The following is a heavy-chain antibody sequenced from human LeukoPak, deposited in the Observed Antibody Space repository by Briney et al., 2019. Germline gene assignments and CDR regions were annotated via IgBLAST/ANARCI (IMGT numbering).Heavy chain of an antibody. D-gene: IGHD2-15*01. CDR3: AREYEGYCSGGSCFRGTSNWFDP. J-gene: IGHJ5*02. V-gene: IGHV1-2*02. CDR1: GYTFTGYY. Sequence: ASVKVSCKASGYTFTGYYMHWVRQAPGQGLEWMGWINPNSGGTNYAQKFQGRFTMNRDTSISTAYMELSRLRSDDTAVYYCAREYEGYCSGGSCFRGTSNWFDPWGQGTLVTVSS. CDR2: INPNSGGT.